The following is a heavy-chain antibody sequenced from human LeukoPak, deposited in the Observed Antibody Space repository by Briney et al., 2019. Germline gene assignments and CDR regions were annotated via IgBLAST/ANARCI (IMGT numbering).Heavy chain of an antibody. CDR3: VRCNYGSPRWFDP. CDR1: RYTFTSYD. J-gene: IGHJ5*02. V-gene: IGHV1-8*01. Sequence: ASVKVSCKASRYTFTSYDISWVRQATGQGLEWMGWMNPNSGDTGYAQKFQGRVTMTRNTSISTAYMELSSLRSEDTAVYYCVRCNYGSPRWFDPWGQGTLVTVSS. D-gene: IGHD5-24*01. CDR2: MNPNSGDT.